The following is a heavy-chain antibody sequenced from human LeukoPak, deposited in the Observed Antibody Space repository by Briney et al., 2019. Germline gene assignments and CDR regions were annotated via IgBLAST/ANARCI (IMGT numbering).Heavy chain of an antibody. D-gene: IGHD2-2*01. CDR2: IIPIFGTA. CDR1: GGTFSSYA. V-gene: IGHV1-69*05. CDR3: ARGGGYCSSTSCSHWFDP. J-gene: IGHJ5*02. Sequence: ASVKVSCKASGGTFSSYAISWVRQAPGQGLEWMGGIIPIFGTANYAQKFQGRVTITTDESTSTAYMELSSLRSEDTAVYYCARGGGYCSSTSCSHWFDPWGQGTLVTVSS.